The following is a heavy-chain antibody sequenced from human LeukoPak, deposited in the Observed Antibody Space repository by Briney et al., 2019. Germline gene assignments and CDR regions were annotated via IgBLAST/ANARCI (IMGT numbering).Heavy chain of an antibody. D-gene: IGHD5-12*01. CDR1: GFTFSSYW. J-gene: IGHJ4*02. Sequence: GGSLRLSCAASGFTFSSYWMSWVRQAPGKGLEWVAVISYDGSNKYYADSVKGRFTISRDNSKNTLYLQMNSLRAEDTAMYYCARDRRWLQCFDYWGQGTLVTVSS. CDR3: ARDRRWLQCFDY. CDR2: ISYDGSNK. V-gene: IGHV3-30-3*01.